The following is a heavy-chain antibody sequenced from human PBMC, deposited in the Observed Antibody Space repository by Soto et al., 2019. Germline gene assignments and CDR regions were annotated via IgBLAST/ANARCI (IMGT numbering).Heavy chain of an antibody. CDR1: GFTFSSYG. CDR3: AKDLTRGYSGYVSVGAVAGPTSIDY. CDR2: ISYDGSNK. V-gene: IGHV3-30*18. J-gene: IGHJ4*02. Sequence: GGSLRLSCAASGFTFSSYGMHWVRQAPGKGLEWVAVISYDGSNKYYADSVKGRFTISRDNSKNTLYLQMNSLRAEDTAVYYCAKDLTRGYSGYVSVGAVAGPTSIDYWGQGTLVTVFS. D-gene: IGHD5-12*01.